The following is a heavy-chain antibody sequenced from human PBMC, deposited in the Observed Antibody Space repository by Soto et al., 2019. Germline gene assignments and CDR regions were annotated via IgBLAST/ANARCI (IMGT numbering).Heavy chain of an antibody. CDR1: GFTFSSYW. J-gene: IGHJ3*02. CDR3: ARDTSLDAFDI. Sequence: GGSLRLSCAASGFTFSSYWMSWVRQAPGKGPEWVANIKQDGSEKYYVDSVKGRFTISRDNAKNSLYLQMNSLRAEDTDVYYCARDTSLDAFDIWGQGTMVTVSS. CDR2: IKQDGSEK. V-gene: IGHV3-7*03.